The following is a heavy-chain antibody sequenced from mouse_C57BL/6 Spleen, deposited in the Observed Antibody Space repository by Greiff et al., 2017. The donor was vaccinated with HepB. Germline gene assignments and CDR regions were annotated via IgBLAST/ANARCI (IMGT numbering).Heavy chain of an antibody. CDR2: IYPGDGDT. D-gene: IGHD2-4*01. V-gene: IGHV1-80*01. CDR3: AGLRYDYDDYAMDY. Sequence: QVQLKESGAELVKPGASVKISCKASGYAFSSYWMNWVKQRPGKGLEWIGQIYPGDGDTNYNGKFKGKATLTADKSSSTAYMQLSSLTSEDSAVYFCAGLRYDYDDYAMDYWGQGTSVTVSS. J-gene: IGHJ4*01. CDR1: GYAFSSYW.